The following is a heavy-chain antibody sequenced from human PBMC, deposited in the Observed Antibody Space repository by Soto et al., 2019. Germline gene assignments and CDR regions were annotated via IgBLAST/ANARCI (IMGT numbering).Heavy chain of an antibody. CDR1: GGSISSGGYY. J-gene: IGHJ6*02. CDR3: AREIPFHYYGMDV. D-gene: IGHD2-2*01. Sequence: SETLSLTCTVSGGSISSGGYYWSWIRQHPGKGLEWIGYIYYSGSTYYNPSLKSRVTISVDTSKNQFSLKLSSVTAADTAVYYCAREIPFHYYGMDVWGQGTMVTVSS. CDR2: IYYSGST. V-gene: IGHV4-31*03.